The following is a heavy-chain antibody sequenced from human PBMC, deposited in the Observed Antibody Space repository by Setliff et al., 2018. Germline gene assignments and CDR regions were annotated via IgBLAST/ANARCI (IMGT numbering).Heavy chain of an antibody. J-gene: IGHJ6*03. CDR1: GYTLTNYY. CDR3: ARGEHIVSGDFYHYIDV. Sequence: RASVKVSCKASGYTLTNYYIHWVRQAPGQGLEWMGWINPNAGNINYIQKFQGRATMTRDTSISTAYMELRRLKSDDTAVYYCARGEHIVSGDFYHYIDVWGKGTTVTVSS. D-gene: IGHD2-15*01. CDR2: INPNAGNI. V-gene: IGHV1-2*02.